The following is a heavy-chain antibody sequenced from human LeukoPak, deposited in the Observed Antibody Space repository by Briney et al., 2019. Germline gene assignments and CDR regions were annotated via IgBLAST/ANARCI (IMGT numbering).Heavy chain of an antibody. CDR1: GFTFNKYA. V-gene: IGHV3-23*01. J-gene: IGHJ3*02. CDR3: ANRYCSSTSCYIAFDI. Sequence: GGSLRLSCAASGFTFNKYAMSWVRQAPGKGLEWVSAVSESGDNTYNADSVKGRFTISRDNSKNTVHLQMNSLRAEDTAVYYCANRYCSSTSCYIAFDIWGQGTMVTVSS. D-gene: IGHD2-2*02. CDR2: VSESGDNT.